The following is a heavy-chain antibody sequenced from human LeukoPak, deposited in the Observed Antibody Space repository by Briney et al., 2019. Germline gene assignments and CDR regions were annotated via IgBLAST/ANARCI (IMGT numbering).Heavy chain of an antibody. V-gene: IGHV4-59*01. CDR2: IYYSGST. Sequence: SETLSLTCTVSGGSISSYYWSWIRQPPGKGLEWIGYIYYSGSTNYNPSLKSRVTISVDTSKNQFSLKLSSVTAADTAVYYCARGVAGNFDWLPLVLYYFDYWGQGTLVTVSS. J-gene: IGHJ4*02. CDR3: ARGVAGNFDWLPLVLYYFDY. D-gene: IGHD3-9*01. CDR1: GGSISSYY.